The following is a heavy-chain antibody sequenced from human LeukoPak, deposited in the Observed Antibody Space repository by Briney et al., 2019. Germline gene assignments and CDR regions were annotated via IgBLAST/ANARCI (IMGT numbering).Heavy chain of an antibody. CDR1: GYNFVSLW. V-gene: IGHV5-51*01. CDR2: IFPGDSDT. Sequence: RGEALKISCKVSGYNFVSLWIGWVRQMPGKGLEWIGIIFPGDSDTKFSPSFEGRVTLSVDKSTNRAYLEWPNLRASDTAIYSCGRLGAGNYKVFDVWGQGTMITVAS. CDR3: GRLGAGNYKVFDV. D-gene: IGHD1-7*01. J-gene: IGHJ3*01.